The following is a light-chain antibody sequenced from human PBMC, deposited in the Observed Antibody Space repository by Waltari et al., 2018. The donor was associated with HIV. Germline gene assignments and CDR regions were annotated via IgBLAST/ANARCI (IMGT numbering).Light chain of an antibody. J-gene: IGLJ2*01. CDR2: VKQ. V-gene: IGLV1-44*01. CDR1: TSNLGRNT. CDR3: ASWDDSLNGPV. Sequence: SVRTQPPSASGPPAQRVTIPRSWCTSNLGRNTVSWFQQFPGTAPKVHTYVKQPRPAAVRGRSSGSKSGTSASLAISGLQSEDEADYSCASWDDSLNGPVLGGGTKLTVV.